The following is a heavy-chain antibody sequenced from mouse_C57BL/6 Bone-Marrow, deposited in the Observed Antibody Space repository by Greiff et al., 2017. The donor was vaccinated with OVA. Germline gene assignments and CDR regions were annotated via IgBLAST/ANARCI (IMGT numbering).Heavy chain of an antibody. CDR1: GYTFTSYG. Sequence: VQGVESGAELARPGASVKLSCKASGYTFTSYGISWVKQRTGQGLEWIGEIYPRSGNTYYNEKFKGKATLTADKSSSTAYMELRSLTSEDSAVYFCTYYYGSSSYWYFDVWGTGTTVTVSS. V-gene: IGHV1-81*01. CDR3: TYYYGSSSYWYFDV. D-gene: IGHD1-1*01. J-gene: IGHJ1*03. CDR2: IYPRSGNT.